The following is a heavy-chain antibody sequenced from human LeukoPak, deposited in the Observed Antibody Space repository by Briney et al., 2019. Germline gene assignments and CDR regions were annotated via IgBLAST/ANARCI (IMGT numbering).Heavy chain of an antibody. V-gene: IGHV3-33*01. J-gene: IGHJ4*02. CDR3: AREVVPLGSFDY. D-gene: IGHD2-2*01. CDR1: GFTSSSYG. CDR2: IWYDGSNK. Sequence: PGGSLRLSCAASGFTSSSYGMHWVRQALGKGLEWVAVIWYDGSNKYYADSVKGRFTISRDNSKNTLYLQMNSLRAEDTAVYYCAREVVPLGSFDYWGQGTLVTVSS.